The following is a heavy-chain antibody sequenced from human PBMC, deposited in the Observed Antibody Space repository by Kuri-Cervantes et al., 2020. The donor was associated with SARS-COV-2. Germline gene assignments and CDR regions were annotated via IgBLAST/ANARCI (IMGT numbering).Heavy chain of an antibody. V-gene: IGHV3-21*01. Sequence: GESLKISCAASGLTFSSYSMNWVRQAPGKGLEWVSSISSSSSYIYYADSVKGRFTISRDNAKNSLYLQMNSLRAEDTAVYYCARGRRITIFGVVKNYYMDVWGRGPSVTVSS. D-gene: IGHD3-3*01. CDR3: ARGRRITIFGVVKNYYMDV. CDR1: GLTFSSYS. J-gene: IGHJ6*03. CDR2: ISSSSSYI.